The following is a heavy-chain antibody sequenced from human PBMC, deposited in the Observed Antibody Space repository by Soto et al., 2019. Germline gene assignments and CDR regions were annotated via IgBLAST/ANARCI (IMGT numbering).Heavy chain of an antibody. CDR2: IYPDNSDT. CDR3: ARKGATADTVPLIWLDP. D-gene: IGHD6-13*01. Sequence: GESLKISCKGSGYSFAGYWIAWVRQMPGKGLEWMGIIYPDNSDTRYSRSFQGQVTISADKSISTAYLQWSSLKASDTAIYYCARKGATADTVPLIWLDPWGQGTQVTVSS. J-gene: IGHJ5*02. CDR1: GYSFAGYW. V-gene: IGHV5-51*01.